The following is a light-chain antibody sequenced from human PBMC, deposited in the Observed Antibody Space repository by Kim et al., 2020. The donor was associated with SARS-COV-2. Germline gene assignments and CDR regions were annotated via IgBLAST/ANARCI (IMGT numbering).Light chain of an antibody. J-gene: IGLJ3*02. CDR3: SSYASRSTWV. CDR2: DVS. Sequence: QSALTQPASVSGSPGQSITISCTGTSSDIGGYNYVSWYQQHPGKAPKVMVYDVSKRPSGVSDRFAGSKSANTASLTISGLQAEDEADYYCSSYASRSTWVFGGGTQLTVL. V-gene: IGLV2-14*03. CDR1: SSDIGGYNY.